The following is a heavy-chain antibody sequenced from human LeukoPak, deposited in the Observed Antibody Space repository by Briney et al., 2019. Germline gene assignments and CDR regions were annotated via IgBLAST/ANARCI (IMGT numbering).Heavy chain of an antibody. V-gene: IGHV3-30*02. D-gene: IGHD6-13*01. J-gene: IGHJ3*02. CDR1: GFTFSSYG. CDR2: IRYDGSNK. Sequence: GGSLRLSCAASGFTFSSYGMHWVRQAPGKGLEWVAFIRYDGSNKYYADSVKGRFTISRDNPKNTLYLQMNSLRAEDTAVYYCAKDSGSQASDAFDIWGQGTMVTVSS. CDR3: AKDSGSQASDAFDI.